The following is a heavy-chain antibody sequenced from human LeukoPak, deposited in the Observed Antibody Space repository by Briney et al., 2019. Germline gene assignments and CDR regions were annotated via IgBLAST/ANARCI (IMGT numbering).Heavy chain of an antibody. Sequence: GGSLRLSCAAPGFTFSDYYMSWIRQAPGKGPEWVSYISSSGSTIYYADSVKGRFTISRDNAKNSLYLQMNSLRAEDTAVYYCARPLAPWWELRGGPNAFDIWGQGTMVTVSS. J-gene: IGHJ3*02. CDR3: ARPLAPWWELRGGPNAFDI. V-gene: IGHV3-11*01. CDR1: GFTFSDYY. CDR2: ISSSGSTI. D-gene: IGHD1-26*01.